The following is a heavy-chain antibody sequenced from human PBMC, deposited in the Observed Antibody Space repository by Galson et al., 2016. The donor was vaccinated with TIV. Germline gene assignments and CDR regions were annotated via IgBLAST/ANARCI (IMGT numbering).Heavy chain of an antibody. J-gene: IGHJ3*01. CDR2: TYCRSRCYY. D-gene: IGHD3-16*01. V-gene: IGHV6-1*01. Sequence: CAISGDSVSSNSAAWNWIRQSPSRGLEWLGRTYCRSRCYYDYAVSVKSRITIESDTSKNQFSLQLNSVTSDDTAVYYCARAAGRNGTTCHATCESCAFWGQGTKVTVSS. CDR1: GDSVSSNSAA. CDR3: ARAAGRNGTTCHATCESCAF.